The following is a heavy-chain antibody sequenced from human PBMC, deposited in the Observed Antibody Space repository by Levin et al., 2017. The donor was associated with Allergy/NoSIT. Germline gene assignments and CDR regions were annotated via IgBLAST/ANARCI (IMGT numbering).Heavy chain of an antibody. J-gene: IGHJ5*02. V-gene: IGHV1-69*13. CDR1: GGTFNTYA. CDR3: ARDGWGSGTRYNWFDP. CDR2: IIPLFATP. D-gene: IGHD3-16*01. Sequence: PLASVKVSCKASGGTFNTYAISWVRQAPGQGLEWMGGIIPLFATPTYAQNFQGRVTITADESTRTVYMELSSLRSEDTAVYYCARDGWGSGTRYNWFDPWGQGTLVTVSS.